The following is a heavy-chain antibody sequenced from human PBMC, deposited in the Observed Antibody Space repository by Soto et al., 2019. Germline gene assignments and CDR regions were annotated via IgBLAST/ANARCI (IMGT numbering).Heavy chain of an antibody. D-gene: IGHD5-18*01. J-gene: IGHJ4*02. CDR2: ISYDGRNK. V-gene: IGHV3-30*03. CDR1: GFTFSSYG. Sequence: QVQLVESGGGVVQPGRSLRLSCAASGFTFSSYGMHWVRQAPGKGLEWVAVISYDGRNKFYADSVKGRFTISRDNSKSTLFLQMNSLKAAETAVYYCAIPAVDKGMVVDSLGQGTLVTVSS. CDR3: AIPAVDKGMVVDS.